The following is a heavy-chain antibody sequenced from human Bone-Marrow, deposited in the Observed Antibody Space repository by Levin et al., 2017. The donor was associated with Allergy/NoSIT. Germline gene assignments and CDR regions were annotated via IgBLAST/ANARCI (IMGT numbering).Heavy chain of an antibody. V-gene: IGHV1-18*01. Sequence: ASVKVSCKASGYTFTTYGISWVRQAPGEGLEWMGWITGYNGNTKYAQKIQGRVTMTIDTSTSTAYMELRSLRSDDTAVYYCARRAQLRFFDPPLYGMDVWGQGTTVTVSS. J-gene: IGHJ6*02. D-gene: IGHD3-9*01. CDR1: GYTFTTYG. CDR2: ITGYNGNT. CDR3: ARRAQLRFFDPPLYGMDV.